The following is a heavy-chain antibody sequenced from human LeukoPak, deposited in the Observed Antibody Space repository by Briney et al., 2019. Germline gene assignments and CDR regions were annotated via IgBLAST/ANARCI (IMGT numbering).Heavy chain of an antibody. J-gene: IGHJ4*02. CDR3: ARGTYDFVQIDY. CDR2: ISTSSSYI. CDR1: GFTFSSYS. V-gene: IGHV3-21*01. Sequence: GGSLRLSCAASGFTFSSYSMNWVRQAPGKGLEWVSSISTSSSYIYYADSVKGRFTICRDNAKNSLFLQMNSLRAEDTAAYYCARGTYDFVQIDYWGQGTLVTVSS. D-gene: IGHD3-3*01.